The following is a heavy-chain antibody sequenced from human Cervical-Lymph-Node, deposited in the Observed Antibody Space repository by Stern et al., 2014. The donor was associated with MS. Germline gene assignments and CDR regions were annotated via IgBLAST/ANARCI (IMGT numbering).Heavy chain of an antibody. CDR2: IFPVCGTP. J-gene: IGHJ5*02. CDR1: GGTFSKIP. Sequence: VQLVEPGAEVKKPGSSVKVSCKASGGTFSKIPSSWVRQAPGQGLDWMGGIFPVCGTPTYAQEFRGRVTITADVSTSTGYMDMSSLSSDDAAVDYCARSSETSDRWYSLGYDLWGQGALVTVSS. V-gene: IGHV1-69*01. D-gene: IGHD6-13*01. CDR3: ARSSETSDRWYSLGYDL.